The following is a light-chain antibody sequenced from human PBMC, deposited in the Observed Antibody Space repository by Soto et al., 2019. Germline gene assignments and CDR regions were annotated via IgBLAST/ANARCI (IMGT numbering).Light chain of an antibody. Sequence: QSALTQPPSASGSPGQSVTISCTGTSSDIGGHNYVSWYQHHPGKAPKLIIYEVTKRPSGVPDRFSGSKSGNTASLTVSGLQTEDEADYYCSSYAGSSNVFGTGTQLTVL. J-gene: IGLJ1*01. CDR1: SSDIGGHNY. V-gene: IGLV2-8*01. CDR3: SSYAGSSNV. CDR2: EVT.